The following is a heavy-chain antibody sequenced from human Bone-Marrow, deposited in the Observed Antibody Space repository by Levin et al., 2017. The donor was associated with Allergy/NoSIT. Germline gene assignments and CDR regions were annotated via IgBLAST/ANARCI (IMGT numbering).Heavy chain of an antibody. CDR2: IYWDDDK. J-gene: IGHJ4*02. CDR3: ARHFFYYFDNSTFYYRTDH. CDR1: GFSLTTSGVG. D-gene: IGHD3-22*01. Sequence: KKSGPTLVKPTQTLTVTCTFSGFSLTTSGVGVAWIRQPPGKALEWLALIYWDDDKRYSPSLKSRLTITKDTSKNQVVLIMADMDPVDTATYYCARHFFYYFDNSTFYYRTDHWGQGTLVTVSS. V-gene: IGHV2-5*02.